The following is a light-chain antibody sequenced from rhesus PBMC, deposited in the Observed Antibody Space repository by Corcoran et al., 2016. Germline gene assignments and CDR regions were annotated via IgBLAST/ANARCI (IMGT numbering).Light chain of an antibody. CDR3: LQYNSNPWT. Sequence: DIQMTQSPSSLSASAGDRVTITCRASQGISTYLNWYQQKPGNAPKRLIYAASSLESGVPSRFSGSGSWTEFTLTISSLQPEDFATYYCLQYNSNPWTFGQGTKVEIK. J-gene: IGKJ1*01. CDR1: QGISTY. V-gene: IGKV1-43*01. CDR2: AAS.